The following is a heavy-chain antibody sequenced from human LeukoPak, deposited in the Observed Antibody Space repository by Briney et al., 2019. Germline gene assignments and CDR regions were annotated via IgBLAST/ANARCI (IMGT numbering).Heavy chain of an antibody. CDR1: GYTFISYY. CDR2: INPSGGST. V-gene: IGHV1-46*03. J-gene: IGHJ6*03. CDR3: ARDWLHYSGSNYYYMDV. D-gene: IGHD3-10*01. Sequence: GASVKVSCKASGYTFISYYMHWVRQAPGQGLEWMGIINPSGGSTTYAQNFQGRVTVTRDTSTSTVYMELSSLRSEDTAVYYCARDWLHYSGSNYYYMDVWGKGTRSPSP.